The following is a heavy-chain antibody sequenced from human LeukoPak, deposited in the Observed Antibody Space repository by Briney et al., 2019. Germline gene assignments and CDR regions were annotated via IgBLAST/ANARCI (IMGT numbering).Heavy chain of an antibody. CDR3: SRGVAGGNWFDP. CDR2: IYNSGST. V-gene: IGHV3-53*01. CDR1: GFTVSSNH. Sequence: GGSLRLSCADPGFTVSSNHMNWVRQAPGKGLEWVSVIYNSGSTSYADSVKGRSTISRDISKNILYFQMNSLRAEDTAVYYCSRGVAGGNWFDPWGQGTLVTVSS. D-gene: IGHD6-19*01. J-gene: IGHJ5*02.